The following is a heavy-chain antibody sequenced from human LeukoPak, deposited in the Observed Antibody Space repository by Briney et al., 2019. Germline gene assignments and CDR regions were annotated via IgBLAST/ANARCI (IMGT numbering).Heavy chain of an antibody. CDR1: GFACSTDA. V-gene: IGHV3-23*01. D-gene: IGHD3-16*01. J-gene: IGHJ4*02. CDR2: ISSIGGGT. Sequence: PGGSLRLSCAASGFACSTDAMTWVRAARGKGVDLPLSISSIGGGTYYSGSVKGRVTISRDNSKNALFLQMNGLTAEDTAVFYCARLLETYDYVWGSYGFDSWGQGTLVTVSS. CDR3: ARLLETYDYVWGSYGFDS.